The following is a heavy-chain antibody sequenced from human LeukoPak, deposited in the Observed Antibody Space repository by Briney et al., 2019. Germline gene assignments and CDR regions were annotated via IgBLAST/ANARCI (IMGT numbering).Heavy chain of an antibody. CDR2: MNPNSGNT. D-gene: IGHD6-13*01. V-gene: IGHV1-8*01. CDR1: GYTFTSYD. J-gene: IGHJ6*02. CDR3: ARDLLAAAGIAAFEGAYYYYGMDV. Sequence: ASVKVSCKASGYTFTSYDINWVRQATGQGLEWMGWMNPNSGNTSYAQKFQGRVTMTRNTSISTAYMELSSLGSDDTAVYYCARDLLAAAGIAAFEGAYYYYGMDVWGQGTTVTVSS.